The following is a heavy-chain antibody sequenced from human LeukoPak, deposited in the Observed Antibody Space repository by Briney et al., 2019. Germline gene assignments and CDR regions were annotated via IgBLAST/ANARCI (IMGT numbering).Heavy chain of an antibody. Sequence: SGPTLVKPTQTLTLTCTFSGFSLSTSGVGVGWIRQPPGKALEWLALIYWNDDKRYSPSLKSRLTITKDTSKNQVVLTMTNMDPVDTATYYCAHRRGAGRGNWFDPWGQGTLVTVSS. D-gene: IGHD1-26*01. CDR2: IYWNDDK. V-gene: IGHV2-5*01. J-gene: IGHJ5*02. CDR3: AHRRGAGRGNWFDP. CDR1: GFSLSTSGVG.